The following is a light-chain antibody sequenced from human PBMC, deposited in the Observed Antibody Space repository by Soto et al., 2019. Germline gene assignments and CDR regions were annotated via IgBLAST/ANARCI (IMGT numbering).Light chain of an antibody. CDR1: QSISSN. CDR2: RAS. V-gene: IGKV3-15*01. CDR3: HQYDNWPKT. J-gene: IGKJ1*01. Sequence: EIVMTQSPVTLSVSPGERVTLSCRASQSISSNVAWFQQKPGQAPSLLIYRASTRIAGVPDRFSGSGSGTEFTLTISSLQSEDFAVYYCHQYDNWPKTFGQGTKVDIK.